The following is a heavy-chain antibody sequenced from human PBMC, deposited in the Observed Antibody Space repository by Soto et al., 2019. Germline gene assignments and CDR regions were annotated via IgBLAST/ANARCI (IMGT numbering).Heavy chain of an antibody. J-gene: IGHJ6*02. D-gene: IGHD5-12*01. CDR2: ISSSSSTI. V-gene: IGHV3-48*02. CDR1: GFTFSSYS. CDR3: ARYSGYAGDYYGMDV. Sequence: GGSLRLSCAASGFTFSSYSMNWVRQAPGKGLEWVSYISSSSSTIYYADSVKGRFTISRDNAKNSLYLQMNSLRDEDTAVYYCARYSGYAGDYYGMDVWGQGTTVTVSS.